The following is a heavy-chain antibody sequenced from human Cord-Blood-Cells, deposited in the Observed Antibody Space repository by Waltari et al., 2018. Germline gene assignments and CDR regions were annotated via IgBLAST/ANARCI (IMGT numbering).Heavy chain of an antibody. D-gene: IGHD3-16*02. V-gene: IGHV3-15*01. CDR1: GSPFRNAW. J-gene: IGHJ4*02. CDR3: TTDFSYYDYVGGSYRYY. CDR2: IKSKTDGGTT. Sequence: EVQLVESGGGLVKPGGSLRLPWSASGSPFRNAWMTWVRQASGNGLEWVGRIKSKTDGGTTDYAAPVKGRFTISRDDSKNTLYLQMNSLKTEDTAVYYCTTDFSYYDYVGGSYRYYWGQGTLVTVSS.